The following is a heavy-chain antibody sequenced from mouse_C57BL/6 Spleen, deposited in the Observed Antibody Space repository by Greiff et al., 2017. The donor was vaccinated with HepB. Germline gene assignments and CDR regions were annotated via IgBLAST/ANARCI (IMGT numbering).Heavy chain of an antibody. J-gene: IGHJ2*01. Sequence: QVQLQQPGTELVKPGASVKLSCKASGYTFTSYWMHWVKQRPGQGLEWIGNINPSNGGTNYNEKFKSKATLTVDKSSSTAYMQLSSLKSEVSAVYYCARWAYGSSYFDYWGQGTTLTVSS. CDR2: INPSNGGT. V-gene: IGHV1-53*01. D-gene: IGHD1-1*01. CDR1: GYTFTSYW. CDR3: ARWAYGSSYFDY.